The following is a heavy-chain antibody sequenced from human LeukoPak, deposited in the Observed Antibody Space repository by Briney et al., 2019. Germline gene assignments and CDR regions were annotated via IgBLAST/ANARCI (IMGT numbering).Heavy chain of an antibody. J-gene: IGHJ3*02. CDR3: ARELLGAFDI. CDR2: TSTSGST. Sequence: SETLSLTCTVSGASIHNNYWSWIRQPPGQGLEWIGYTSTSGSTNYNPSLKSRVTISVDTSKKEFFLKLTSITAADTAVYYCARELLGAFDIWGQGAMVSVSS. V-gene: IGHV4-4*09. D-gene: IGHD2-15*01. CDR1: GASIHNNY.